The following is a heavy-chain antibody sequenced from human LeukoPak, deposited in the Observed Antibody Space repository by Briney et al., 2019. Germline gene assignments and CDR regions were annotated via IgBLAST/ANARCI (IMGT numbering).Heavy chain of an antibody. V-gene: IGHV3-23*01. CDR2: LSRGGSTT. CDR3: AKEQRIRHCSEGVCTEGHYFDY. Sequence: GGSLTLSCTGTGFNFNMFAINWVRQAPGQGLEWVSGLSRGGSTTNYADSVRGRFTVSRDRSTNTVFLQMNSLRPEDTALYYCAKEQRIRHCSEGVCTEGHYFDYWGQGTLVTVSS. J-gene: IGHJ4*02. CDR1: GFNFNMFA. D-gene: IGHD2-8*01.